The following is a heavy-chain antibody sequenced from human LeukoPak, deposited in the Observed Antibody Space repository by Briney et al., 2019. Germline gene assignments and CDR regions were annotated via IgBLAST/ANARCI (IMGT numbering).Heavy chain of an antibody. V-gene: IGHV3-23*01. D-gene: IGHD4-23*01. CDR3: ATFSYAGNAGGSVGY. Sequence: PGGSLRLSCAASGFSFSTYGMTWVRQAPGKGLEWVSGISGSDGSTYYADSVKGRFTISRDTSKNTVDLQMNSLRSEDAAVYYCATFSYAGNAGGSVGYWGQGTLVTVSS. J-gene: IGHJ4*02. CDR2: ISGSDGST. CDR1: GFSFSTYG.